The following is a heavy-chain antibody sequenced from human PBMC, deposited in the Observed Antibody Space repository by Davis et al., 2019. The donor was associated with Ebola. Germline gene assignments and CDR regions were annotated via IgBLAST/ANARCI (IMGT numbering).Heavy chain of an antibody. D-gene: IGHD2-2*01. V-gene: IGHV1-69*13. CDR3: ARGEGYCSSTSCHPYYYGMDV. CDR1: GGTFSSYA. J-gene: IGHJ6*04. CDR2: IIPIFGTA. Sequence: SVKVSCKASGGTFSSYAISWVRQAPGQGLEWMGGIIPIFGTANYAQKFQGRVTITADESTSTAYMELSSLRSEDTAVYYCARGEGYCSSTSCHPYYYGMDVWGKGTTVTVSS.